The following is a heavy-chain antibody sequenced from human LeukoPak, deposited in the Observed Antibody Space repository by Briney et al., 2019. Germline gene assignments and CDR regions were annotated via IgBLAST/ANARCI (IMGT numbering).Heavy chain of an antibody. V-gene: IGHV4-59*01. CDR2: IYYSGST. J-gene: IGHJ3*02. CDR1: GGSISSYY. D-gene: IGHD3-22*01. CDR3: ARGPDYYDSSGYYGDAFDI. Sequence: PSETLSLTCTVSGGSISSYYWSWIRQPPGKGLEWIGYIYYSGSTNYNASLKSRVTISVDTSKNQFSLKLSSVTAADTAVYYCARGPDYYDSSGYYGDAFDIWGQGTMVAVSS.